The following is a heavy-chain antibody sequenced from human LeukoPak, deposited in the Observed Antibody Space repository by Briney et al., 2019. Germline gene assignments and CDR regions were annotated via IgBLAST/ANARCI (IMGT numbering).Heavy chain of an antibody. Sequence: SETLSLTCAVSGGSFSDYYWSWIRQPPGKGLEWIGEINHSGSTNYNPSLKSRVTISVDRSKNQFSLKLSYVTAADTAVYYSARGSKVTGYYYYYYMDVWDKGTTVTVSS. J-gene: IGHJ6*03. CDR1: GGSFSDYY. D-gene: IGHD1-20*01. CDR3: ARGSKVTGYYYYYYMDV. CDR2: INHSGST. V-gene: IGHV4-34*01.